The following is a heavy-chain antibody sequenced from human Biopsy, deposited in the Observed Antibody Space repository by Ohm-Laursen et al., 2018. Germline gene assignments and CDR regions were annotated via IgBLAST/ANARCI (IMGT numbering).Heavy chain of an antibody. CDR3: ARESPLRLGVCGAIRCFKEVFGMDV. Sequence: ASVKVSCKASGYNFGNYYINWVRKVPGQGLEWLGVVNPVAEATMYAQKFQDRITLTRDASTNTAYMDLTSLTSEDTAVYYCARESPLRLGVCGAIRCFKEVFGMDVWGQGTTVIVSS. J-gene: IGHJ6*02. CDR2: VNPVAEAT. CDR1: GYNFGNYY. V-gene: IGHV1-46*01. D-gene: IGHD2-21*01.